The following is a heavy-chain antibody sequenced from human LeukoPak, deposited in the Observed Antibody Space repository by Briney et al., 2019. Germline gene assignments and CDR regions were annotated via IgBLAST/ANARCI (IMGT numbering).Heavy chain of an antibody. V-gene: IGHV1-24*01. D-gene: IGHD6-19*01. CDR2: FDPEDGEI. J-gene: IGHJ4*02. CDR1: GYTLTELS. Sequence: ASVKVSCKVSGYTLTELSMHWVRQAPGKGLEWMGGFDPEDGEIIYAQKFQGRVTMTEGTSTDTAYMELSSLRSEDTAVYYCATSIAVAANGFDYWGQGTQVTVSS. CDR3: ATSIAVAANGFDY.